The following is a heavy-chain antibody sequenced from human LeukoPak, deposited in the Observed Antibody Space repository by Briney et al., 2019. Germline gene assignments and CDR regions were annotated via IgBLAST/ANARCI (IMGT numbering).Heavy chain of an antibody. CDR2: IYTSRST. V-gene: IGHV4-4*07. D-gene: IGHD3-10*01. CDR3: ARDLAHFRGPGMMDV. CDR1: GGPLTSYY. Sequence: SETLSLTCAVSGGPLTSYYWSWIRQPPGKGLEWIGRIYTSRSTYYNPSLKSRVTISVDTSKNQFSLKLSSVTAADTAVYYCARDLAHFRGPGMMDVWGKGTTVTVSS. J-gene: IGHJ6*04.